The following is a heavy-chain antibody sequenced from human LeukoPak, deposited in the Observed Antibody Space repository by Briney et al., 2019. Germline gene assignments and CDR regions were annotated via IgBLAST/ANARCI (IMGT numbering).Heavy chain of an antibody. Sequence: SETLSLTYAVYGGSFSGYYWSWIRQPPGKGLEWIGEINHSGSTNYNPSLKSRVTISVDTSKNQFSLKLSSVTAADTAVYYCARGLNSGYVRLWGQGTLVTVSS. CDR3: ARGLNSGYVRL. CDR1: GGSFSGYY. V-gene: IGHV4-34*01. D-gene: IGHD5-12*01. CDR2: INHSGST. J-gene: IGHJ4*02.